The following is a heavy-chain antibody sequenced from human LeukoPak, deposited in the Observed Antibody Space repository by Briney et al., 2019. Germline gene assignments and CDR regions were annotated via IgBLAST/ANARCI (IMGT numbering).Heavy chain of an antibody. D-gene: IGHD3-22*01. V-gene: IGHV4-39*01. CDR3: ARHRSTYDSSGYSPLYYFDY. Sequence: PSETLSLTCTVSGGPISSGGYNWGWIRQPPGKGLEWIGSIYYSGKTYYNPSLKSRVSISLDTSKNQFSLKLSSVTAADTAVYYCARHRSTYDSSGYSPLYYFDYWGQGTLVTVSS. J-gene: IGHJ4*02. CDR1: GGPISSGGYN. CDR2: IYYSGKT.